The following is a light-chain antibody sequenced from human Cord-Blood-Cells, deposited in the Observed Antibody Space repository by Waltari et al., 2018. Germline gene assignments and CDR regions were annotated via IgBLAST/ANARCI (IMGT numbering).Light chain of an antibody. CDR1: SGHSSYA. V-gene: IGLV4-69*01. J-gene: IGLJ2*01. CDR3: QTWGTGIVV. CDR2: LNSDGSH. Sequence: QLVLTQSPSASASLGASVKLTCTLSSGHSSYAIACHQQQPEKGPRYLMKLNSDGSHSKGDGLPDRFSGSSSGAERYLTISSRQSEDEADYYCQTWGTGIVVFGGGTKLTVL.